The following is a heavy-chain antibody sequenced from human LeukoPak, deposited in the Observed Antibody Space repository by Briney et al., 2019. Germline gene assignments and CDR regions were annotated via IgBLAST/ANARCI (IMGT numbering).Heavy chain of an antibody. CDR2: INHSGST. J-gene: IGHJ3*02. D-gene: IGHD3-10*01. CDR1: GGSFSGYY. V-gene: IGHV4-34*01. Sequence: SETLSLTCAVYGGSFSGYYWSWIRQPPGKGLEWIGEINHSGSTNYNPSLKSRVTISVDTSKNQFSLKLSSVTAADTAVYYCARMSEGRFGELFSGAFDIWGQGTMATVSS. CDR3: ARMSEGRFGELFSGAFDI.